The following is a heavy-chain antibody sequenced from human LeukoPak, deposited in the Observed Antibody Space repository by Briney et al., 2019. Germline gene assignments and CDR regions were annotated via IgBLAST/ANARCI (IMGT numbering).Heavy chain of an antibody. CDR1: GYTFTSYA. CDR3: ARDYRDVLLWFGELSK. D-gene: IGHD3-10*01. J-gene: IGHJ4*02. Sequence: ASVKVSCKASGYTFTSYAMHWVRQAPGQRLEWMGWINAGNGNTKYSQEFQGRVTITRDTSASTAYMELSSLRSEDTAVYYCARDYRDVLLWFGELSKWGQGTLVTVSS. CDR2: INAGNGNT. V-gene: IGHV1-3*03.